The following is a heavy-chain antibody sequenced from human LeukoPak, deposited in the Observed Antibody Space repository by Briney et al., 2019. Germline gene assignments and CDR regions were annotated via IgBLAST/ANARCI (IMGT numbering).Heavy chain of an antibody. Sequence: GGSLRLSCAASGFTFSSYWMSWVRQAPGKGLEWVANIKQDGSEKYYVDSVKGRFTISRDNAKNSLYLQMNSLRAEDTAVYYCARAGHIVVVTAIYFDCWGQGTLVTVSS. D-gene: IGHD2-21*02. CDR1: GFTFSSYW. CDR2: IKQDGSEK. V-gene: IGHV3-7*01. CDR3: ARAGHIVVVTAIYFDC. J-gene: IGHJ4*02.